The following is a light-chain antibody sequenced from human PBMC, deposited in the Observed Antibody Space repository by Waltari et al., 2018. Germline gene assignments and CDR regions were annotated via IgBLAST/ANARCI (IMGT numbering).Light chain of an antibody. J-gene: IGKJ2*01. CDR3: QQYGSSVMYT. V-gene: IGKV3-20*01. CDR1: QSLSRNR. Sequence: EFVLTQSPGTLSLSPGERATLSCRASQSLSRNRLAWYQQKPGQAPRLLIYATSSRATGIPDRFSGSGSGTDFSLTISRVEPEDFAVYYCQQYGSSVMYTFGQGTKLEIQ. CDR2: ATS.